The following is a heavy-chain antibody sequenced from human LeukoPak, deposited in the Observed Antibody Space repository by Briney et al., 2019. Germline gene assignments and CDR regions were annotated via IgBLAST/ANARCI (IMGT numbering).Heavy chain of an antibody. CDR2: IYYSGST. CDR3: ARVTRYCSGGSCSKNFDY. V-gene: IGHV4-59*01. Sequence: SETLSLTCTVSGGSISSYYWSWIRQPPGKGLEWIGYIYYSGSTNYNPSLKSRVTISVDTSKNQFSLKLSSVTAADTAVYYCARVTRYCSGGSCSKNFDYWGQRTLVTVSS. J-gene: IGHJ4*02. D-gene: IGHD2-15*01. CDR1: GGSISSYY.